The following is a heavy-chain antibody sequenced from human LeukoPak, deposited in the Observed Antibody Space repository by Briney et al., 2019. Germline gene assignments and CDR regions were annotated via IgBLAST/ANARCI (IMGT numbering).Heavy chain of an antibody. V-gene: IGHV4-39*07. Sequence: SETLSLTCTVSGGSVSSSDYYWGWIRQPPGKGLEWIGSIYYSGSTYYSPSLKSRVTISVDTSKNQFSLKLSAVTAADTAVCYCARNSQSPYYFFYMDVWGKGTTVTVSS. CDR1: GGSVSSSDYY. D-gene: IGHD6-19*01. CDR3: ARNSQSPYYFFYMDV. J-gene: IGHJ6*03. CDR2: IYYSGST.